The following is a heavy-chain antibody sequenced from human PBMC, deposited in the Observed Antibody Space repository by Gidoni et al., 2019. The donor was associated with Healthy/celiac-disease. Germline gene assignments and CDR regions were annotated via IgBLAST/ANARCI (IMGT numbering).Heavy chain of an antibody. CDR3: ARDSLDGVILGGYFQH. CDR1: GGTFSSYA. Sequence: QVQLVQSGAEVKKPGSSVKVSCKASGGTFSSYAISRVRQAPGQGLEWMGEIIPIFGTSNYAQKFQGRVTITADKSTSTAYMELSSLRSEDTAVYYCARDSLDGVILGGYFQHWGQGTLVTVSS. CDR2: IIPIFGTS. J-gene: IGHJ1*01. V-gene: IGHV1-69*06. D-gene: IGHD1-26*01.